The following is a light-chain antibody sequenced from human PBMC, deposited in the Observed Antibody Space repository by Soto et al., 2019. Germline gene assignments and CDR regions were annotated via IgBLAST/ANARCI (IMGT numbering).Light chain of an antibody. Sequence: SQSLGTMFLTTGGSATLTCRATQSVSSYLACYHQQPAQAPTLLIYGTSNRATSIPARFSGSGSGTEVTLTISSLQSEDFAVYYCRQYNNWSPVTFGQGTRLDIK. CDR1: QSVSSY. V-gene: IGKV3-15*01. CDR2: GTS. J-gene: IGKJ5*01. CDR3: RQYNNWSPVT.